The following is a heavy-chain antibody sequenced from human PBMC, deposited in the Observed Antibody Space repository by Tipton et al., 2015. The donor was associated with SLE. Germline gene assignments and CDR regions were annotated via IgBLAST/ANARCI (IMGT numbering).Heavy chain of an antibody. V-gene: IGHV1-18*01. Sequence: QLVQSGAEVKKPGASVKVSCKASGYTFTTYGISWVRQAPGQGLAWMGWISAYNGNTNYAQKLQGGVTMTTDTSTSTAYMELRSLRSDDTAVYYCVREPGIAAAPNWFDPWGQETLVTVSS. CDR3: VREPGIAAAPNWFDP. J-gene: IGHJ5*02. D-gene: IGHD6-13*01. CDR1: GYTFTTYG. CDR2: ISAYNGNT.